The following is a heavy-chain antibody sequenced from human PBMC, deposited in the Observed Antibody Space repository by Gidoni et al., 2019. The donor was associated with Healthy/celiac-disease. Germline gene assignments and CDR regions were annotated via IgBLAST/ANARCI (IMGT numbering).Heavy chain of an antibody. J-gene: IGHJ4*02. CDR2: ISYDGSNK. CDR3: AKDLLRPPTVVPAATYTGFDY. Sequence: LSCAASGFTFSSYGMHWVRQAPGKGLEWVAVISYDGSNKYYADSVKGRFTISRDNSKNTLYLQMNSLRAEDTAVYYCAKDLLRPPTVVPAATYTGFDYWGQGTLVTVSS. D-gene: IGHD2-2*01. CDR1: GFTFSSYG. V-gene: IGHV3-30*18.